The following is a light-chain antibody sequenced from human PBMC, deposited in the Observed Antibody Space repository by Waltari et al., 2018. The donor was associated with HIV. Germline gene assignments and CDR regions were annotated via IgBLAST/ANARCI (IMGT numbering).Light chain of an antibody. V-gene: IGLV2-8*01. Sequence: QSALTQPPSASGSAGQSVTISCTGGSADVGRYDHVSWYQQHPGTAPKVIIYDVNERPSGVPDRFSGFKSGNTASLTVSGLQAEDEADYYCSSYAGGSNFVFGTGTKVTVV. CDR1: SADVGRYDH. J-gene: IGLJ1*01. CDR2: DVN. CDR3: SSYAGGSNFV.